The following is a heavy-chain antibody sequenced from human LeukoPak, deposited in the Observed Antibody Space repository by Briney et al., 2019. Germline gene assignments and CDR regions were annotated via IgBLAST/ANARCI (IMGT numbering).Heavy chain of an antibody. CDR2: ISAYNGNT. V-gene: IGHV1-18*01. Sequence: ASVKVSCKASGYTFTSYGISWVRQAPGQGLEWMGWISAYNGNTNYAQKPQGRVTMITDTSTSTAYMQLRSLRSDDTAVYYCARARYYYDSSGYYPGLYYFDYWGQETLVTVSS. CDR3: ARARYYYDSSGYYPGLYYFDY. D-gene: IGHD3-22*01. J-gene: IGHJ4*02. CDR1: GYTFTSYG.